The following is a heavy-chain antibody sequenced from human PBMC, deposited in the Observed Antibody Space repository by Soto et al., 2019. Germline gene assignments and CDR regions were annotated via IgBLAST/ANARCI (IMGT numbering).Heavy chain of an antibody. CDR2: IYWDDDK. D-gene: IGHD3-16*02. V-gene: IGHV2-5*02. J-gene: IGHJ6*02. CDR3: AHRRLRLGELSFRYLEGPLDV. CDR1: GFSLSTSGVG. Sequence: QITLKESGPTLVKPTQTLTLTCTFPGFSLSTSGVGVGWIRQPPGKALEWLALIYWDDDKRYSPSLKSRLTSTKDTSKNQVVLTMTNMDPVDTATYYCAHRRLRLGELSFRYLEGPLDVWGQGTTVTVSS.